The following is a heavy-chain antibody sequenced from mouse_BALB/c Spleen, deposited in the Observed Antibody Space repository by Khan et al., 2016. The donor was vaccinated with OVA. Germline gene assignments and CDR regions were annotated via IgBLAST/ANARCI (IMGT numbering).Heavy chain of an antibody. CDR2: ISSGSYTI. D-gene: IGHD2-3*01. J-gene: IGHJ3*01. Sequence: EVQLVESGGGLVQPGGSRTLSCAASGFTFSSFGMHWIRQAPEKGLEWVAYISSGSYTIYYADTVKGRFTISRDNPKNTLLLQMTSLRSEDTAMYYCSTCGYWSWFASWGQGTLVTVSA. CDR3: STCGYWSWFAS. CDR1: GFTFSSFG. V-gene: IGHV5-17*02.